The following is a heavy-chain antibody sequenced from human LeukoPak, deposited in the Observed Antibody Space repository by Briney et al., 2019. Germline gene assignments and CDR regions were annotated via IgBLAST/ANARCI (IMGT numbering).Heavy chain of an antibody. CDR2: INSDGSST. J-gene: IGHJ6*02. CDR3: AKGSSGWYGVNYGMDV. D-gene: IGHD6-19*01. V-gene: IGHV3-74*01. CDR1: GFTFSSYW. Sequence: GGSLRLSCAASGFTFSSYWVHWVRHAPGKGLVWVSRINSDGSSTIYADSVKGRFTISRDNAKNTLYLQMNSLRAEETAVYYCAKGSSGWYGVNYGMDVWGQGTTVTVSS.